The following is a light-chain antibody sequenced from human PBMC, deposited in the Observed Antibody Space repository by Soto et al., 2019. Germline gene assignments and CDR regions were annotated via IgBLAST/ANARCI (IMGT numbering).Light chain of an antibody. CDR3: QQRSNWTLT. Sequence: EIVLTQSPATLSLSPGERATLSCRASQSVSIYLAWYQQKPGQAPRLLIYDASSTATGIPARFSGSGSGTDFTLTISSLEPEDFAVYYCQQRSNWTLTFGGGTKVDIK. V-gene: IGKV3-11*01. CDR1: QSVSIY. J-gene: IGKJ4*01. CDR2: DAS.